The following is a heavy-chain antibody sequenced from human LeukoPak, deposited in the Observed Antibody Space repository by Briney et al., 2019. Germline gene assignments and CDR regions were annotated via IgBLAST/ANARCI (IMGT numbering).Heavy chain of an antibody. V-gene: IGHV3-21*01. Sequence: SGGSLRLSCAASGFTFSSYSMNWVRQAPGKGLEWVSSISSSSSYIYYADSVKGRFTISRDNAKNSLYLQMNGLRAEDTAVYYCARPLTSGSYSFDYWGQGTLVTVSS. CDR2: ISSSSSYI. CDR3: ARPLTSGSYSFDY. CDR1: GFTFSSYS. J-gene: IGHJ4*02. D-gene: IGHD1-26*01.